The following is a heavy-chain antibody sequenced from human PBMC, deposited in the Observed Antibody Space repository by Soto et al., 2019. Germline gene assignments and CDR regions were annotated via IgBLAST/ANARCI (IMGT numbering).Heavy chain of an antibody. CDR1: GYTFTSYA. CDR2: INADDGNT. CDR3: SSGSSSTPGGIDY. J-gene: IGHJ4*02. D-gene: IGHD6-6*01. V-gene: IGHV1-3*01. Sequence: ASVKVSCKASGYTFTSYAMHLVRQAPGQRLEWMGWINADDGNTNYSQKFQGRVAITRDTSTSTAYMELIRLRSEDAACYYFSSGSSSTPGGIDYWAKGTLVTVSS.